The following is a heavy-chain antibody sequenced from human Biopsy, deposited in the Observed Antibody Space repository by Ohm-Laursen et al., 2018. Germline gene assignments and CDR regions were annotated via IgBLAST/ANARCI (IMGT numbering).Heavy chain of an antibody. J-gene: IGHJ4*02. CDR3: ARDPLNGHKHFDY. CDR1: SYTFTDYN. V-gene: IGHV1-2*02. Sequence: GSSVKVSCKASSYTFTDYNIHWMRQAPGQGLEWLGYINCKTGATNYAQKFQGTVTMTRDTSISTAYLALGSLRSAGTAIYYCARDPLNGHKHFDYWGQGSLVTVSS. D-gene: IGHD2-8*01. CDR2: INCKTGAT.